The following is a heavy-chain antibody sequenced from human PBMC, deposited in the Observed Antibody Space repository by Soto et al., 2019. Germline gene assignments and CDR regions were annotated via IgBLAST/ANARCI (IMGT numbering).Heavy chain of an antibody. CDR3: ARGGGSPYHDHEFDY. V-gene: IGHV4-59*11. D-gene: IGHD2-2*01. CDR2: IYYRGTT. CDR1: GVSTSNHY. Sequence: QVQLQESGPGLVKPSETLSLTCSVSGVSTSNHYWTWIRKPPGQGPEWIGCIYYRGTTNYNASFNSLVTISVDTSKNQFSLKLTSVTTADTAVYYCARGGGSPYHDHEFDYWGQGSLVTVSS. J-gene: IGHJ4*02.